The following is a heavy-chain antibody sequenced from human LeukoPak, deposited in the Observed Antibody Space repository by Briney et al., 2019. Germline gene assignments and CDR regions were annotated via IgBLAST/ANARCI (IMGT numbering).Heavy chain of an antibody. D-gene: IGHD3-22*01. CDR2: ISYDGSNK. Sequence: PGGSLRLSCAASGFTFSSYAMHWVRQAPGKGLEWVAVISYDGSNKYYADSVKGRFTISRDNSKNTLYLQMNSLRAEDTAVYYCARGDSSALNEGLDYWGQGTLVTVSS. CDR3: ARGDSSALNEGLDY. V-gene: IGHV3-30*04. J-gene: IGHJ4*02. CDR1: GFTFSSYA.